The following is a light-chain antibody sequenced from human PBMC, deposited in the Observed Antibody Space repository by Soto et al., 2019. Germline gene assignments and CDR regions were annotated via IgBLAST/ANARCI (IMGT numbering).Light chain of an antibody. Sequence: QSALTQPRSVSGSPGQSVTISCTGTSSDVGDYNYVSWYQQHPGKAPELMIYDVSKRPSGVPDRFSGSKSGNTASLTISGLQAEDEADYHCCSYAGTYPYVFGTGTKVTVL. CDR1: SSDVGDYNY. J-gene: IGLJ1*01. CDR3: CSYAGTYPYV. V-gene: IGLV2-11*01. CDR2: DVS.